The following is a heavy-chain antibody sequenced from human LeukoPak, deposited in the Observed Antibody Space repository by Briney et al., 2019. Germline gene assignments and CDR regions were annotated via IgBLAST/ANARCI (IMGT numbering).Heavy chain of an antibody. CDR3: ARDHHRSGLDP. V-gene: IGHV1-18*01. J-gene: IGHJ5*02. Sequence: ASVKVSCKASGYSFISYGISWVRQAPGQGLEWMGWITAYNANTNYAQKLQGRVTMTADTSTSTAYMELRGLRSDDTAVYYRARDHHRSGLDPWGQGTLVTVSS. CDR1: GYSFISYG. CDR2: ITAYNANT. D-gene: IGHD1-26*01.